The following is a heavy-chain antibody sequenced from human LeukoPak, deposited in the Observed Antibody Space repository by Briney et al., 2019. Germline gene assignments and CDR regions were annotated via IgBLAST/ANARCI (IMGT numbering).Heavy chain of an antibody. J-gene: IGHJ3*02. CDR3: ARSPGPLVPAAFDI. CDR2: IYYSGST. CDR1: SGSFSGYY. Sequence: SETLSLTCSVYSGSFSGYYWSWIRQPPGKGLEWIGSIYYSGSTYYNPSLKSRVTISVDTSKNQFSLKLSSVTAADTAVYYCARSPGPLVPAAFDIWGQGTMVTVSS. V-gene: IGHV4-34*01. D-gene: IGHD3-10*01.